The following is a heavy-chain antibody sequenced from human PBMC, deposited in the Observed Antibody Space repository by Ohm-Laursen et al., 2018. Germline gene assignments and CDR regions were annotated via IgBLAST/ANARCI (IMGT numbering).Heavy chain of an antibody. CDR3: ARGVAHVGYGFGMDV. D-gene: IGHD1-1*01. J-gene: IGHJ6*02. Sequence: GSLRLSCTASGFTFSSYWMSWVRQTPGKGLEWVANIKQDGGEKNYADSVKGRFTISRDNAKNSLYLQMNRLRAEDTAVYYCARGVAHVGYGFGMDVWGQGTPVTVSS. V-gene: IGHV3-7*01. CDR1: GFTFSSYW. CDR2: IKQDGGEK.